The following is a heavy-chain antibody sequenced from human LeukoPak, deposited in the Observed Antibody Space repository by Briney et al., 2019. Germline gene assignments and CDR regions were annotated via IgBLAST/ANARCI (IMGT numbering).Heavy chain of an antibody. CDR2: ISAYNGNT. CDR1: GYTFTNYG. CDR3: ARCGRIGWYGDDYYMDV. J-gene: IGHJ6*03. V-gene: IGHV1-18*01. D-gene: IGHD6-19*01. Sequence: ASVKVSCKASGYTFTNYGISWVRQAPGQGLEWMGWISAYNGNTNYAQNLQGRVTMTTDTSTRTAYMEVRSLRSDDTAVYYCARCGRIGWYGDDYYMDVWGKGTTVTVSS.